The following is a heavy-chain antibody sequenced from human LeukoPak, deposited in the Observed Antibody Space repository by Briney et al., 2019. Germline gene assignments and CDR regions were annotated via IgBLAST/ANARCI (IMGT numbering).Heavy chain of an antibody. V-gene: IGHV3-33*01. CDR2: IWYDGSNK. CDR3: ARGDSSSWYSFDY. Sequence: GGSLRLSCAASGFTFSSYGMHWVRQAPGKGLEWVAVIWYDGSNKYYADSVKGRFTISRDNAKNSLYLQMNSLRDEDTAVYYCARGDSSSWYSFDYWDQGTLVTVSS. J-gene: IGHJ4*02. CDR1: GFTFSSYG. D-gene: IGHD6-13*01.